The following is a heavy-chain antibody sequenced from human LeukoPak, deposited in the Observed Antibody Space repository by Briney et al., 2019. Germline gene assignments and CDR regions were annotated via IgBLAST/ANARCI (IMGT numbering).Heavy chain of an antibody. CDR1: GGSINSYW. D-gene: IGHD1-26*01. J-gene: IGHJ5*02. CDR2: IYTTGMT. V-gene: IGHV4-4*07. Sequence: PSETLSLTCSVSGGSINSYWWSWIRQPAGKGLEFIGRIYTTGMTNYNPSLKSRVSMSVDTSKNQFSLELRSVTAADTAVYYCARETHSGRYSLDNWFDPWGQGTLVTVSS. CDR3: ARETHSGRYSLDNWFDP.